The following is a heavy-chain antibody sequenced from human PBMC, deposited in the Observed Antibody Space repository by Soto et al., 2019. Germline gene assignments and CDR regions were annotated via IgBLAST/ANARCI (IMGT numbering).Heavy chain of an antibody. CDR2: ISYDVTNK. J-gene: IGHJ4*02. CDR3: AKDRRIAVAGTDYFDS. D-gene: IGHD6-19*01. V-gene: IGHV3-30*18. Sequence: QVQLVESGGGVVQPGRSLRLSCAASGFSFSSYGMHWVRQAPGKGLEWVAVISYDVTNKYYADSVKGRFTISRDNSKNTLYVQMNSLRAEDTAVYYCAKDRRIAVAGTDYFDSWGQGSLFTVSS. CDR1: GFSFSSYG.